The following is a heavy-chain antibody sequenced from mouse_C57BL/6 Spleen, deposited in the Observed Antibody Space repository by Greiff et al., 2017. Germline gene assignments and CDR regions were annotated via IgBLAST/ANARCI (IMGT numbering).Heavy chain of an antibody. CDR1: GYTFTSYW. CDR2: IDPSDSYT. CDR3: AVLYLDY. D-gene: IGHD2-12*01. J-gene: IGHJ4*01. Sequence: QVQLQQPGAELVKPGASVKLSCKASGYTFTSYWMQWVNQRPGQGLEWIGEIDPSDSYTNYNQKFKGKATLTVDTSSSTAYMQLSSLTSEDSAVYYCAVLYLDYWGQGTSVTVSS. V-gene: IGHV1-50*01.